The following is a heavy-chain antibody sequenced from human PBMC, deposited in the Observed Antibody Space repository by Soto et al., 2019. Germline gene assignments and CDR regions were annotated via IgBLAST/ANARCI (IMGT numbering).Heavy chain of an antibody. D-gene: IGHD1-1*01. J-gene: IGHJ4*02. Sequence: GGSLRRSCAASSFSFSTSLMHCVRQAPGEGLVWVPRINPYGRTINYADSVKGRFTISRDNAKNTLYMQMNILRVEDTAVYFCATTGNYSCENWGLGT. CDR1: SFSFSTSL. V-gene: IGHV3-74*01. CDR3: ATTGNYSCEN. CDR2: INPYGRTI.